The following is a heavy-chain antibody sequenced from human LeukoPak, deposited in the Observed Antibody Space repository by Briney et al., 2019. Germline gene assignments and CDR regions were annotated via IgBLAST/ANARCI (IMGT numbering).Heavy chain of an antibody. J-gene: IGHJ1*01. CDR1: GFTFSSYG. CDR3: AKEGAPGERLLILEYFQN. D-gene: IGHD1-26*01. V-gene: IGHV3-23*01. Sequence: GGSLRLSCAASGFTFSSYGMSWVRQAPGKGLEWVSAISGSGGSTYYADSVKGRFTISRDNSKNTLYLQMNSLRAEDTAVYYCAKEGAPGERLLILEYFQNWGQGTLVTVSS. CDR2: ISGSGGST.